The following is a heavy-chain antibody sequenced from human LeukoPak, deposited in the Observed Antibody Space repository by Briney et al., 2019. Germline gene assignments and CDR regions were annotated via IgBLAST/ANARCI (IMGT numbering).Heavy chain of an antibody. CDR1: GFTFNTYS. V-gene: IGHV3-21*01. CDR3: ARYDYYDSSGYKIAEYFQH. Sequence: GGSLRLSCAASGFTFNTYSMNWVRQAPGKGLEWVSSISSSSSFIYYADSVKGRFTISRDNAKNTLYLQMNSLRAEDTAVYYCARYDYYDSSGYKIAEYFQHWGQGTLVTVSS. D-gene: IGHD3-22*01. J-gene: IGHJ1*01. CDR2: ISSSSSFI.